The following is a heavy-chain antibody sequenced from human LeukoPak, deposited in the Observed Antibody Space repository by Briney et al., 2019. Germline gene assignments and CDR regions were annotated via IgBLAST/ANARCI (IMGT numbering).Heavy chain of an antibody. CDR1: GFTVSSNY. J-gene: IGHJ5*02. CDR2: IYSGGST. D-gene: IGHD3-9*01. CDR3: ARANYDILTGYFVANWFDP. Sequence: GGSLRLSCAASGFTVSSNYMSWVRQAPGKGLEWVSVIYSGGSTYYADSVKGRFTISRDSSKNTLYLQMNSLRAEDTAVYYCARANYDILTGYFVANWFDPWGQGTLVTVSS. V-gene: IGHV3-53*01.